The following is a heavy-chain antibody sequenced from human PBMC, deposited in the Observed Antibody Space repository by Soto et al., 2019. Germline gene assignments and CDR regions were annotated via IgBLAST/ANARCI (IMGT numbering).Heavy chain of an antibody. CDR3: ARRRDEVVGATVLYYFDY. Sequence: QVQLVESGGGLVKPGGSLRLSCAASGFTFSDYYMSWIRQAPGKGLEWVSYISSSSSYTNYADSVKGRFTISRDNAKNSLYLQMNSLRAEDTAVYYCARRRDEVVGATVLYYFDYWGQGTLVTVSS. CDR1: GFTFSDYY. V-gene: IGHV3-11*05. J-gene: IGHJ4*02. CDR2: ISSSSSYT. D-gene: IGHD1-26*01.